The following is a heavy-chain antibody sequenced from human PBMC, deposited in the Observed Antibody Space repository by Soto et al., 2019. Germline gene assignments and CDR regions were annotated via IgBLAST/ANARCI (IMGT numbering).Heavy chain of an antibody. V-gene: IGHV5-51*01. Sequence: GESLKISCKGPGHLFNNHWIGWVRQTPGKGLEWMGLIFTRDSETKTSPSFQGHVSFSVDNSINTVYLQWTSLKTTDTGIYFCARGYFDSGHGYDLWGQGTLVTAPQ. J-gene: IGHJ5*02. CDR1: GHLFNNHW. CDR3: ARGYFDSGHGYDL. D-gene: IGHD3-10*01. CDR2: IFTRDSET.